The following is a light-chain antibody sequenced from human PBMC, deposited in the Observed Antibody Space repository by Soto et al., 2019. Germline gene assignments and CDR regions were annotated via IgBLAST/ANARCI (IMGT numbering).Light chain of an antibody. CDR1: QSISSY. V-gene: IGKV1-39*01. Sequence: DIQMTQSPSSLSASVGDRVTITCRASQSISSYLNWYQQKPGKAPKLLIYAASSLQSGVPSRFSGSGSGTEFTLTIRSLQPEDAATYYCQKYNSAPPTFGQGTKVDIK. CDR3: QKYNSAPPT. CDR2: AAS. J-gene: IGKJ1*01.